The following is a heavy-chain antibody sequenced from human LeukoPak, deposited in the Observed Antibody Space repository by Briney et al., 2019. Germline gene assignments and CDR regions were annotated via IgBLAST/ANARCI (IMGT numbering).Heavy chain of an antibody. J-gene: IGHJ4*02. Sequence: SETLSLTCTVSGGSIRSYYWSWIRQPPGKGLDWIGYIYYSGRTNYNASLQSRVTISVDTSKNQFSLKLSSVTAADTAVYYCARNGGISGYFDYWGQGTLVTVSS. CDR1: GGSIRSYY. CDR2: IYYSGRT. V-gene: IGHV4-59*01. CDR3: ARNGGISGYFDY. D-gene: IGHD4-23*01.